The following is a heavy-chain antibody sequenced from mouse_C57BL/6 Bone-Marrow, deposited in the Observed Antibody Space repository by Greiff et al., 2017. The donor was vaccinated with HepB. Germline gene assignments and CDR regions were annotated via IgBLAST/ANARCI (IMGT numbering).Heavy chain of an antibody. Sequence: VQLQQSGPGLVQPSQSLSITCTVSGFSLTSYGVHWVRQSPGKGLEWLGVIWSGGSTDYNAAFISRLSISKDNSKSQVFFKMNSLQADDTAIYYCASLYYSNYVGYFDVWGTGTTVTVSS. D-gene: IGHD2-5*01. CDR2: IWSGGST. J-gene: IGHJ1*03. V-gene: IGHV2-2*01. CDR3: ASLYYSNYVGYFDV. CDR1: GFSLTSYG.